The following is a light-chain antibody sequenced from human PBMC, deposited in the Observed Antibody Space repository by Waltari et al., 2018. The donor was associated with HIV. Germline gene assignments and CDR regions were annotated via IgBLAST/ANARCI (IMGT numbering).Light chain of an antibody. J-gene: IGKJ3*01. Sequence: DIQMTQSPSSLSASVGDRVTITCRASQDISSYLNWYQQKPGKAPKLLISDASDLETGVPSRFSGSGSGAHFTFTISSLQPADIGTYYCQQYDNVPVTFGPGTKVEIK. CDR3: QQYDNVPVT. CDR1: QDISSY. CDR2: DAS. V-gene: IGKV1-33*01.